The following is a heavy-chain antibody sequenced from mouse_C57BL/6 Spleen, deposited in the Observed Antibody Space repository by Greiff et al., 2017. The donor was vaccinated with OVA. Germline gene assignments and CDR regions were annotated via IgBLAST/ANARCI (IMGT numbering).Heavy chain of an antibody. D-gene: IGHD1-1*01. V-gene: IGHV1-82*01. J-gene: IGHJ1*03. CDR1: GYAFSSSW. CDR2: IYPGDGDT. CDR3: ARETTVVAPFDV. Sequence: VMLQQSGPELVKPGASVKISCKASGYAFSSSWMNWVKQRPGKGLEWIGRIYPGDGDTNYNGKFKGKATLTADKSSSTAYMQLSSLTSEDSAVYFCARETTVVAPFDVWGTGTTVTVSS.